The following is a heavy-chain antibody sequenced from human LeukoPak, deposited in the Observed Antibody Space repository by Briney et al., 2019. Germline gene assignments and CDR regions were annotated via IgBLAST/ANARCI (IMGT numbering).Heavy chain of an antibody. CDR2: ISGSGGST. J-gene: IGHJ4*02. CDR3: AKAEGVYYDILTGYSYYFDY. CDR1: GFTFSSYA. V-gene: IGHV3-23*01. D-gene: IGHD3-9*01. Sequence: GGSLRLSCAASGFTFSSYAMSWVRQAPGKGLEWVSAISGSGGSTYYADSVKGRFTISRDNSKNTLYLQMNSLRAEDTAVYYCAKAEGVYYDILTGYSYYFDYWGQGTRVTVSS.